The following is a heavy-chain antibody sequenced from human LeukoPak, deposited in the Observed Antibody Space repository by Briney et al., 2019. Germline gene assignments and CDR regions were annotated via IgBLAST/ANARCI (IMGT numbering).Heavy chain of an antibody. Sequence: SETLSLTCTVSGGSISSYYWSWIRQPPGKGLEWIGEINHSGSTNYNPSLKSRVTISVDTSKNQFSLKLSSVTAADTAVYYCARKGSSLLGFDYWGQGTLVTVSS. V-gene: IGHV4-34*01. CDR1: GGSISSYY. CDR3: ARKGSSLLGFDY. D-gene: IGHD3-10*01. CDR2: INHSGST. J-gene: IGHJ4*02.